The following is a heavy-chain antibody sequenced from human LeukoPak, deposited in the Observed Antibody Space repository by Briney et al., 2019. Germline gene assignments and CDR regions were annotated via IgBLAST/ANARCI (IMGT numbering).Heavy chain of an antibody. CDR1: GGSISSYY. D-gene: IGHD3-10*01. Sequence: SETLSLTCTVSGGSISSYYWSWIRQPAGKGLEWIGRIYTSGSTNYNPSLKSRVTMSVDTSKNQFSLKLSSVTAADTAVYYCAGGRLNYGSGSYSVYFDYWGQGTLVTVSS. J-gene: IGHJ4*02. CDR3: AGGRLNYGSGSYSVYFDY. V-gene: IGHV4-4*07. CDR2: IYTSGST.